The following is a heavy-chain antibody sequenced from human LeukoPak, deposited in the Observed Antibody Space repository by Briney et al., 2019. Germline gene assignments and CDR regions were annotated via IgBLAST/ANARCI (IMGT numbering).Heavy chain of an antibody. V-gene: IGHV1-2*02. D-gene: IGHD3-22*01. CDR3: ARGRGITMIVTGNY. J-gene: IGHJ4*02. CDR1: GYTFTGYY. Sequence: ASVKVSCKASGYTFTGYYMHWVRQAPGQGLEWMGWINPNSGGTNYAQKFQGGVTMTRDTSISTAYMELSRLRSDDTAVYYCARGRGITMIVTGNYWGQGTLVTVSS. CDR2: INPNSGGT.